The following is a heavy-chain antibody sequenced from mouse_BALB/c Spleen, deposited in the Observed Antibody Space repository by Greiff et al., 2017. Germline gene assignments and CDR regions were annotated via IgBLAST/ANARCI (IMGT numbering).Heavy chain of an antibody. Sequence: QVQLKESGAELVRPGTSVKVSCKASGYAFTNYLIEWVKQRPGQGLEWIGVINPGSGGTNYTEKFKGKATLTADKSSSTAYMQLSSLTSDDSAVYFCARSYGSSYNYYAMDYWGQGTSVTVSS. CDR3: ARSYGSSYNYYAMDY. V-gene: IGHV1-54*01. J-gene: IGHJ4*01. CDR1: GYAFTNYL. CDR2: INPGSGGT. D-gene: IGHD1-1*01.